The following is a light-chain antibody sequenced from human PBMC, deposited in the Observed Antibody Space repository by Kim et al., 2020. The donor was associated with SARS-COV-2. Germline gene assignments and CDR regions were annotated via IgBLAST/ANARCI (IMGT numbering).Light chain of an antibody. CDR3: QQSYNTPWT. CDR1: QSISTY. CDR2: FAS. V-gene: IGKV1-39*01. J-gene: IGKJ1*01. Sequence: DIQMTQSPSSLSASVGDRITMTCRAGQSISTYLSWYQHKPGRAPKLLISFASNLQSAVPSRFSGSGSGTDFTLTISSLQPEDFATYYCQQSYNTPWTFGQGTKVDIK.